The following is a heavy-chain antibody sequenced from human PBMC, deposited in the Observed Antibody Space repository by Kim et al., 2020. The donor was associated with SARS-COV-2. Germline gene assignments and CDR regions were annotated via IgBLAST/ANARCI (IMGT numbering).Heavy chain of an antibody. CDR3: ARDDSSAPSPPEGAEDYYYGMDV. D-gene: IGHD3-22*01. V-gene: IGHV3-30*04. CDR2: ISYDGSNK. CDR1: GFTFSSYA. Sequence: GGSLRLSCAASGFTFSSYAMHWVRQAPGKGLEWVAVISYDGSNKYYADSVKGRFTISRDNSKNTLYLQMNSLRAEDTAVYYCARDDSSAPSPPEGAEDYYYGMDVWGQGTTVTVSS. J-gene: IGHJ6*02.